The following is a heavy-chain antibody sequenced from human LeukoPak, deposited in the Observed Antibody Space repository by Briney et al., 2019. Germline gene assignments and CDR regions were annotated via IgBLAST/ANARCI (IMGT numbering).Heavy chain of an antibody. V-gene: IGHV4-59*11. J-gene: IGHJ4*02. CDR3: ARGIQLWPKD. CDR1: GGSISSHY. Sequence: SKTLSLICTVSGGSISSHYWSRIRQPPGKGLEWSGYIYYSGSTNYNPSLKSRVTKSVDTSKNQFSLKLSSVTAADTAVYYCARGIQLWPKDWGQGTLVTVSS. CDR2: IYYSGST. D-gene: IGHD5-18*01.